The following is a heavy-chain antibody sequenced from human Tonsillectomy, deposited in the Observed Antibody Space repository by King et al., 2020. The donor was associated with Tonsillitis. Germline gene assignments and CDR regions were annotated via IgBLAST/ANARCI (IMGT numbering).Heavy chain of an antibody. CDR3: ARDSSSWFDDDFDI. J-gene: IGHJ3*02. Sequence: QLQESGPGLVKPSETLSLTCTVSGGSINSYYWSWIRQPAGKGLEWIGRIYTSGSTNYNPSLKSRVTMSVDTSKNQFSLKLSSVTAADTAVYYCARDSSSWFDDDFDIWGQGTMVTVSS. V-gene: IGHV4-4*07. CDR1: GGSINSYY. CDR2: IYTSGST. D-gene: IGHD6-13*01.